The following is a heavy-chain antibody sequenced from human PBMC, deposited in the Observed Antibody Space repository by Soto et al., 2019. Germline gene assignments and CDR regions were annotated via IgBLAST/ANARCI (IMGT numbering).Heavy chain of an antibody. D-gene: IGHD1-26*01. CDR3: TRDGGGRYYGGFDN. Sequence: EVRLVESGGDLVQPGGSLRLSCATSGFNFSTYWLHWVRQVPGKGVVWVSRINSDGTITDYADSVKGRFTIFRDNAKKTLYLDMNSLRADDTAVYYCTRDGGGRYYGGFDNWGQGTLVTVSS. J-gene: IGHJ4*02. CDR1: GFNFSTYW. CDR2: INSDGTIT. V-gene: IGHV3-74*01.